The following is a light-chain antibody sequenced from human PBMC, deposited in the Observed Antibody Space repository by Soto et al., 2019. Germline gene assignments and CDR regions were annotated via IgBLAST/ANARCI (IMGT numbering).Light chain of an antibody. CDR1: QSISNW. V-gene: IGKV1-5*01. CDR2: DAS. J-gene: IGKJ2*01. Sequence: DIQMTQSPSTLSASVGDRVTITCRASQSISNWLAWYQQKPGKAPNLLIYDASSLESGVPSRFSGSGSGTEFTLTISSLQPDDFASHYCQQYNSYLYTFGQGTKLEIK. CDR3: QQYNSYLYT.